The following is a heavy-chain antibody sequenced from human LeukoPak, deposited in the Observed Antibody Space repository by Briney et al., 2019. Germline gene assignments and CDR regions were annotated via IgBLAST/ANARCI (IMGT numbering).Heavy chain of an antibody. CDR1: GGSFSGYY. V-gene: IGHV4-34*01. J-gene: IGHJ4*02. CDR3: ARHRMLTYYYDSSGREYFDY. D-gene: IGHD3-22*01. Sequence: SETLPLTCAVYGGSFSGYYWSWIRQPPGKGLEWIGEINHSGSTNYNPSLKSRVTISVDTSKNQFSLKLSSVTAADTAVYYCARHRMLTYYYDSSGREYFDYWGQGTLVTVSS. CDR2: INHSGST.